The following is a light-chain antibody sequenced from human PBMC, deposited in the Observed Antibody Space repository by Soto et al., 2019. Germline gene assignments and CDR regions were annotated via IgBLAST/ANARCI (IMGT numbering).Light chain of an antibody. CDR2: AAS. J-gene: IGKJ3*01. CDR3: QQYGSTPFT. V-gene: IGKV3-20*01. CDR1: QSVSSSY. Sequence: EIVVTQSPGTLSLSPGERATLSCRASQSVSSSYLAWYQQKPGQAPRLLIYAASSRATDIPDRFSGSGSGTDFTLIISRLEPEDFAMYYCQQYGSTPFTFGPGTKVDVK.